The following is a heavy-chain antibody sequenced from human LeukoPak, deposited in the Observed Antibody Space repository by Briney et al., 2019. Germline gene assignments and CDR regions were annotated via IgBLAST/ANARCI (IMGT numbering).Heavy chain of an antibody. CDR2: INPNSGGT. D-gene: IGHD6-13*01. V-gene: IGHV1-2*04. Sequence: ASVKVSCKAYGYTFTGYYMHWVRQAPGQGLEWMGWINPNSGGTNYAQKFQGWVTMTRDTSISTAYMELSRLRSDDTAVYYCARLAAAADADWFDPWGQGTLVTVSS. J-gene: IGHJ5*02. CDR3: ARLAAAADADWFDP. CDR1: GYTFTGYY.